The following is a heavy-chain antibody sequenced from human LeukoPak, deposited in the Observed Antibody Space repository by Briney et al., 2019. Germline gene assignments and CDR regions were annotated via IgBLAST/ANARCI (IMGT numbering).Heavy chain of an antibody. CDR3: ARGMPGQLLFRGKDTDAFDI. V-gene: IGHV1-2*04. CDR2: INPNSGGT. Sequence: ASVKVSCKVSGYTLTELSMHWVRQAPGQGLEWMGWINPNSGGTNYAQKFQGWVTMTRDTSISTAYMELSRLRSDDTAVYYCARGMPGQLLFRGKDTDAFDIWGQGTMVTVSS. D-gene: IGHD2-2*01. J-gene: IGHJ3*02. CDR1: GYTLTELS.